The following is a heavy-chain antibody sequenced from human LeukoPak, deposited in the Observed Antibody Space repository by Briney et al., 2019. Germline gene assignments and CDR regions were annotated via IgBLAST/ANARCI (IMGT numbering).Heavy chain of an antibody. J-gene: IGHJ3*02. CDR1: GYTFTGYY. D-gene: IGHD3-10*01. V-gene: IGHV1-69*05. Sequence: SVKVSCKASGYTFTGYYMHWVRQAPGQGLEWMGRIIPIFGTANYAQKFQGRVTITTDESTSTAYMELSSLRSEDTAVYYCAGVFGSPLAYAFDIWGQGTMVTVSS. CDR3: AGVFGSPLAYAFDI. CDR2: IIPIFGTA.